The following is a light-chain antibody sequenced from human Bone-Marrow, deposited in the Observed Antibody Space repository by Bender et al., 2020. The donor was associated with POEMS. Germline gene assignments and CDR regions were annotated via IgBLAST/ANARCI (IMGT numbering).Light chain of an antibody. Sequence: QSALTQPPSASGSPGQSVTISCTGTSSDVGRYDYVSWYQQRPGKAPKLMIYEVSNRPSGVSNRFSGSKSGNTASLTISGVQAEDEADYYCSSYTSSSTWVFGGGTKVTVL. CDR2: EVS. CDR3: SSYTSSSTWV. V-gene: IGLV2-14*01. J-gene: IGLJ3*02. CDR1: SSDVGRYDY.